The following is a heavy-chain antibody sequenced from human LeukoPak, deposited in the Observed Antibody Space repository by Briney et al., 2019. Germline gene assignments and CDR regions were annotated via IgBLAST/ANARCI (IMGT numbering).Heavy chain of an antibody. J-gene: IGHJ3*02. Sequence: GESLKISCKGSGYSFTTYWIGWVRQMPGKGLEWMGLIYPGDSDTRYSPSFQGQVTISADKSISTAYLQWSSLKASDTAMYYCAAKSWSDAFDIWGQGTMVTVSS. CDR1: GYSFTTYW. D-gene: IGHD6-13*01. CDR3: AAKSWSDAFDI. CDR2: IYPGDSDT. V-gene: IGHV5-51*01.